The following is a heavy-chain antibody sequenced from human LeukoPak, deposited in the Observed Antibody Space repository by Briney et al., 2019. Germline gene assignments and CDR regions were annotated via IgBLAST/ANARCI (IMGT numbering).Heavy chain of an antibody. CDR3: ARALRYFDWLPRTTFDY. CDR2: IYHSGST. CDR1: GESVSGFY. D-gene: IGHD3-9*01. V-gene: IGHV4-34*01. J-gene: IGHJ4*02. Sequence: SETLSLTCAVYGESVSGFYWIWIRQPPGKGLEWIGEIYHSGSTNYNPSLKSRVTISVDKSKNQFSLKLSSVTAADTAVYYCARALRYFDWLPRTTFDYWGQGTLVTVSS.